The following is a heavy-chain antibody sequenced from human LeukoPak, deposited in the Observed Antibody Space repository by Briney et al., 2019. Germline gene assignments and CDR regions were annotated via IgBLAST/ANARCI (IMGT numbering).Heavy chain of an antibody. J-gene: IGHJ3*02. CDR1: GFTFSSYE. V-gene: IGHV3-48*03. D-gene: IGHD3-10*01. Sequence: GGSLRLSCAASGFTFSSYEMNWVRQAPGKGLEWVSYISSSGSTIYYADSVKGRFTISRDNAKNSLYLQMNSLRAEDTAVYYCARILLWPKQHDAFDIWGQGTMVTVSS. CDR3: ARILLWPKQHDAFDI. CDR2: ISSSGSTI.